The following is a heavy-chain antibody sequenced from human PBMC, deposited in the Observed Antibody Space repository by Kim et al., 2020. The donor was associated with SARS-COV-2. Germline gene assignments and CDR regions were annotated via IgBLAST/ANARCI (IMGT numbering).Heavy chain of an antibody. CDR3: ARGDHSALRFDP. D-gene: IGHD3-10*01. Sequence: SETLSPTCTVSGGSINSGDYYWSWIRQPPGKGLEWIGYIYYSGGTHYSPSLRSRVSISVDTSKNQFSLKLSSVTAADTAVYSCARGDHSALRFDPWGQGTLVTVSS. CDR2: IYYSGGT. V-gene: IGHV4-30-4*01. CDR1: GGSINSGDYY. J-gene: IGHJ5*02.